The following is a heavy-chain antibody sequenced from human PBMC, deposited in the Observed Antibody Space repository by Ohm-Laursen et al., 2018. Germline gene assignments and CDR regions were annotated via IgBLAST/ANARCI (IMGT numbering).Heavy chain of an antibody. CDR2: ISGNSDST. Sequence: SLRLSCSASGFRCSSYAMTWVRQTPGKGLEWVSSISGNSDSTFYAESVKGRFTISRDNSKNTLYLQMNSLRAEDTAVYYCANDWLQFRFWGQGTLVTVSS. CDR3: ANDWLQFRF. CDR1: GFRCSSYA. J-gene: IGHJ4*02. V-gene: IGHV3-23*01. D-gene: IGHD5-24*01.